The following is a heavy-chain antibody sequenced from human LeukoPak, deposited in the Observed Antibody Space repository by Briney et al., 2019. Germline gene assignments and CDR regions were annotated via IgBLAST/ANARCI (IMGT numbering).Heavy chain of an antibody. CDR1: GFTFSIYV. J-gene: IGHJ4*02. CDR3: ARDPSSGFYYYFDY. CDR2: LSGRGGNS. D-gene: IGHD3-22*01. V-gene: IGHV3-23*01. Sequence: GGSLRLSCAASGFTFSIYVMSWVRQAPGKGLEWVSTLSGRGGNSYYADSVKGRFTISRDNSKNMLFLQMNSLRAEDTSVYYCARDPSSGFYYYFDYWGQGTLVTVSS.